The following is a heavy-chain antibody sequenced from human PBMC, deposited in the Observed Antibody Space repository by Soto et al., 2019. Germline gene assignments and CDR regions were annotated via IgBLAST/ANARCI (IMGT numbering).Heavy chain of an antibody. Sequence: EVQLVESGGGLVQPGGSLKLSCAASGFTFSGSAMHWVRQASGKGLEWVGRIRSKANSYATAYAASVKGRFTISRDDSQKTAYVRMTGPKTEDTAVYYCTSWPSEGGSYYDDAFDIWGQGRMVTVSS. D-gene: IGHD1-26*01. J-gene: IGHJ3*02. CDR3: TSWPSEGGSYYDDAFDI. CDR1: GFTFSGSA. CDR2: IRSKANSYAT. V-gene: IGHV3-73*02.